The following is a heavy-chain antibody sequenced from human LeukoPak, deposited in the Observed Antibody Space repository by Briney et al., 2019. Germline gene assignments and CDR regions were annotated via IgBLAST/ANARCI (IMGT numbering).Heavy chain of an antibody. V-gene: IGHV1-2*06. CDR3: ARGYDYCDSSGTFYY. D-gene: IGHD3-22*01. CDR2: INPNSGGT. CDR1: GYTFTGYY. J-gene: IGHJ4*02. Sequence: ASVKVSCKASGYTFTGYYMHWVRQAPGQGLEWMGRINPNSGGTNYAQKFQGRVTMTRDTSISTAYMELSRLRSDDTAVYYCARGYDYCDSSGTFYYWGQGTLVTVSS.